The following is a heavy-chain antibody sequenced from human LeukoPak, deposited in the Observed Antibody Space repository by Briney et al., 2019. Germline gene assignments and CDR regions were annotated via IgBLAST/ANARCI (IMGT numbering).Heavy chain of an antibody. CDR3: AKHGEDSSGYYADFFDH. J-gene: IGHJ4*02. CDR1: GGSINTKTHY. V-gene: IGHV4-39*01. Sequence: SETLSLTCTVSGGSINTKTHYWACIRQTPGKGLEWIGSVFYNGNTYYNPSLKSRVAISVDTSKNQFSLRLTAVTAADTAVYYCAKHGEDSSGYYADFFDHCGQGTLITVSS. CDR2: VFYNGNT. D-gene: IGHD3-22*01.